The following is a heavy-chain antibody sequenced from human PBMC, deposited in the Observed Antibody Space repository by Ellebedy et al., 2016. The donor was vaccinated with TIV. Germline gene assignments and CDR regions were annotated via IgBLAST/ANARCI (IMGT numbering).Heavy chain of an antibody. CDR1: GYMFANSG. Sequence: ASVKVSCXASGYMFANSGISWVRQAPGQGLEWMGWIAAHNGDTQYAQKVQGRVTMTTDTSTSIAYMELRSLRSDDTAVYYCARDYDYRWGIWGQGTMVTVSS. CDR3: ARDYDYRWGI. V-gene: IGHV1-18*01. CDR2: IAAHNGDT. J-gene: IGHJ3*01. D-gene: IGHD3-16*01.